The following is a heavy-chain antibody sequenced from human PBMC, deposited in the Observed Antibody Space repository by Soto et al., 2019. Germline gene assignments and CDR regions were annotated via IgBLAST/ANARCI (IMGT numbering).Heavy chain of an antibody. Sequence: GGSLRLSCAASGFTFSDYYMSWIRQAPGKGLEWVSYISSSGSTIYYADSVKGRFTISRDNAKNSLYLQMNSLRAEDTAVYYCARYTFEVDDAFDIWGQGTMVTVSS. V-gene: IGHV3-11*01. D-gene: IGHD2-21*01. CDR3: ARYTFEVDDAFDI. CDR1: GFTFSDYY. CDR2: ISSSGSTI. J-gene: IGHJ3*02.